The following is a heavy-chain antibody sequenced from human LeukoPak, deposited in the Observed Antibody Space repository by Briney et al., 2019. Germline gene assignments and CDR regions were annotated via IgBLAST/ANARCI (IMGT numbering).Heavy chain of an antibody. CDR2: IYYSGST. CDR1: GGSVSSGSYY. Sequence: PSETLSLTCTVSGGSVSSGSYYWSGIRQPPGKGREWIVYIYYSGSTNYNPSLKSQVTKSVNTSKNQFSLKLSSVTAADTAVYYCAREPGRGYFDYWGQGTLVTVSS. CDR3: AREPGRGYFDY. J-gene: IGHJ4*02. D-gene: IGHD3-10*01. V-gene: IGHV4-61*01.